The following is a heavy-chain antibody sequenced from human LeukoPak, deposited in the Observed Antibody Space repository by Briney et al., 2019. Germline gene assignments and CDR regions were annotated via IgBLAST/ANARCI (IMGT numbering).Heavy chain of an antibody. Sequence: PGGSLRLSCTASGFTFTNFVMAWVRQAPGKGLEWVSTIAPKTATTYYADSVKGRFTISRDNSRSTLFLQMNSLRDDDTAVYYCGIDPRHSSSPWGQGTLVTVSS. D-gene: IGHD4-4*01. CDR1: GFTFTNFV. CDR2: IAPKTATT. CDR3: GIDPRHSSSP. V-gene: IGHV3-23*01. J-gene: IGHJ5*02.